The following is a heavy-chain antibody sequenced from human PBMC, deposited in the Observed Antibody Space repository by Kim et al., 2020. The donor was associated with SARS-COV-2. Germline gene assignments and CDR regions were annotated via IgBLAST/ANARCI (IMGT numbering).Heavy chain of an antibody. D-gene: IGHD6-13*01. CDR2: MKEDGSEK. CDR1: GFTFSSFW. Sequence: GGSLRLSCAASGFTFSSFWMSWVRHAPGKGLEWVANMKEDGSEKYYVDSVTGRFTLSRDNVKNSLYLQMNSLRAEDTAVYYCARGGSRYFSYWGQGTLVTV. J-gene: IGHJ4*02. CDR3: ARGGSRYFSY. V-gene: IGHV3-7*03.